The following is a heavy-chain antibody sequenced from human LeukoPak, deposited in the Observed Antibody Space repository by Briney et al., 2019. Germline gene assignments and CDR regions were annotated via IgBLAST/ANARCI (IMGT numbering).Heavy chain of an antibody. Sequence: SETLSLTCAVSGGSISSGGYSWSWIRQPPGKGLEWIGYMYHSGNTFYNPSLMSRVTISVDRSKNQLSLKLSSVTAADTAVYYCARYDSSGQDGGDAFDIWGQGTMVTVSS. J-gene: IGHJ3*02. CDR3: ARYDSSGQDGGDAFDI. CDR1: GGSISSGGYS. CDR2: MYHSGNT. D-gene: IGHD3-22*01. V-gene: IGHV4-30-2*01.